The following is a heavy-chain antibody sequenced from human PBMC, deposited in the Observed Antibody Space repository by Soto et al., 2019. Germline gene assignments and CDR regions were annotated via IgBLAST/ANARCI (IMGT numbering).Heavy chain of an antibody. V-gene: IGHV3-33*01. J-gene: IGHJ4*02. Sequence: QVQLVESGGGVVQPERSLRLSCAASGFTFSNYGMHWVRRAPGKGLEWLALIWSDGSNKFYADSVKGRFTISRDNSKNTLYLQLNSLRAEDTAVYYCARDNTGFVDYWGQGTLVTVSS. CDR2: IWSDGSNK. CDR1: GFTFSNYG. D-gene: IGHD2-8*02. CDR3: ARDNTGFVDY.